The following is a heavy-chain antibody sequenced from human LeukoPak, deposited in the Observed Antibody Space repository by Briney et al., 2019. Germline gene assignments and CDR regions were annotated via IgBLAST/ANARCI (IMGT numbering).Heavy chain of an antibody. CDR3: AKPHIAAADYYYYYMDV. J-gene: IGHJ6*03. CDR1: GFTFSSYT. V-gene: IGHV3-23*01. CDR2: MSGSGGGT. D-gene: IGHD6-13*01. Sequence: PGGSLRLSCAASGFTFSSYTMSWLRRAPGKGLEWVSAMSGSGGGTYYADSVKGRFTISRDNSKNTVYLQMNSLRAEDTAVYYCAKPHIAAADYYYYYMDVWGKGTTVTVSS.